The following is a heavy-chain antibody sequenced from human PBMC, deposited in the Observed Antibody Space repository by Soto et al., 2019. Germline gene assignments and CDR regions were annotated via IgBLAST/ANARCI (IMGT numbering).Heavy chain of an antibody. V-gene: IGHV3-53*02. CDR1: GFTVSSNY. D-gene: IGHD3-3*01. Sequence: EVQLVETGGGLIQPGGSLRLSCAASGFTVSSNYMSWVRQAPGKGLEWVSVIYSGGSTYYADSVKGRFTISRDNSKNTLYLQMNSLRAEDTAVYYCARGPRYDFWSGYYDYWGQGTLVTVSS. CDR2: IYSGGST. CDR3: ARGPRYDFWSGYYDY. J-gene: IGHJ4*02.